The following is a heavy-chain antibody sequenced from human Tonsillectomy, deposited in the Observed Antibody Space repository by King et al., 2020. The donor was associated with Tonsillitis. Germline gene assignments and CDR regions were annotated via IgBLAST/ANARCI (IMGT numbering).Heavy chain of an antibody. CDR2: ISGSGGST. V-gene: IGHV3-23*04. CDR1: GFTFSSYA. D-gene: IGHD6-19*01. J-gene: IGHJ3*02. CDR3: AKSGAVAGTPGHAFDI. Sequence: VQLVESGGGLVQPGGSLRLSCAASGFTFSSYAMSWVRQAPGKGLEWVSAISGSGGSTYYADSVKGRFTISRDNSKNTLYLQMNSLRAEDTAVYYCAKSGAVAGTPGHAFDIWRQGTMVTVSS.